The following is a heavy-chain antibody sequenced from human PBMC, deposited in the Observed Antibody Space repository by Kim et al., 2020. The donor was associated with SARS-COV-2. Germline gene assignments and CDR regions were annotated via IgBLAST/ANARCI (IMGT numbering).Heavy chain of an antibody. CDR1: GFTFDDYG. Sequence: GGSLRLSCAASGFTFDDYGMSWVRQGPGKGLEWVSGIKCNGGSTGYADFVKGRFTIYRDNAKNFLYLQMNSLRAEDTALYHCARGGAAAPLTLSYSYYYMDVWGTVTTVTVS. J-gene: IGHJ6*03. CDR2: IKCNGGST. CDR3: ARGGAAAPLTLSYSYYYMDV. D-gene: IGHD6-13*01. V-gene: IGHV3-20*01.